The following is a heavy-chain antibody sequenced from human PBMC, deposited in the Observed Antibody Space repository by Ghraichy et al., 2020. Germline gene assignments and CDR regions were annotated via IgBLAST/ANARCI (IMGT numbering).Heavy chain of an antibody. CDR2: IYSGGST. J-gene: IGHJ6*02. Sequence: GGSLRLSCAASGFTASSNYMSWVRQAPGKGLEWVSIIYSGGSTYYADSVKGRFTGSRDNSKNTLYLQMNSLRADDTAVYYCARGRDYYYGMDVWGQGTTVTVSS. CDR3: ARGRDYYYGMDV. V-gene: IGHV3-53*01. CDR1: GFTASSNY.